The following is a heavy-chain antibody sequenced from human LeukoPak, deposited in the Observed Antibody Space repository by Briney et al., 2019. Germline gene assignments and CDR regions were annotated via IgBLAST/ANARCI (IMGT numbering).Heavy chain of an antibody. CDR2: IYTSGST. CDR1: GGSISSSSYY. D-gene: IGHD5-12*01. V-gene: IGHV4-61*02. CDR3: ARGNVDIVATINMDV. J-gene: IGHJ6*03. Sequence: SQTLSLTCTVSGGSISSSSYYWGWIRQPPGKGLEWIGRIYTSGSTNYNPSLKSRVTISVDTSKNQFSLKLSSVTAADTAVYYRARGNVDIVATINMDVWGKGTTVTVSS.